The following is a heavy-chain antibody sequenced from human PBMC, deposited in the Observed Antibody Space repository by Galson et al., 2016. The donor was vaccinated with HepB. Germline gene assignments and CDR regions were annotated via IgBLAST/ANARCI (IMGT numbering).Heavy chain of an antibody. CDR2: INPSGGST. CDR3: ARGTVTPFHYYYYYMDG. Sequence: VKVSCKASGYTFTSYYMHWVRQAPGQGLEWMGKINPSGGSTRYAQKFQGRVTMTRDTSTSTVYMELSSLRSEDTAVYYCARGTVTPFHYYYYYMDGWGKGTTSTVSS. V-gene: IGHV1-46*01. CDR1: GYTFTSYY. D-gene: IGHD4-17*01. J-gene: IGHJ6*03.